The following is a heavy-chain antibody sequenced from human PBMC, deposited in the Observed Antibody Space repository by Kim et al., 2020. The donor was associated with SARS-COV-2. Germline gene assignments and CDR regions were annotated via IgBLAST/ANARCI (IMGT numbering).Heavy chain of an antibody. CDR1: GGTFSSYA. CDR2: IIPIFGTA. J-gene: IGHJ4*02. D-gene: IGHD3-10*01. Sequence: SVKVSCKASGGTFSSYAISWVRQAPGQGLEWMGGIIPIFGTANYAQKFQGRVTITADESTSTAYMELSSLRSEDTAVYYCARAPMVRGVIITTPDYWGQGTLVTVSS. V-gene: IGHV1-69*13. CDR3: ARAPMVRGVIITTPDY.